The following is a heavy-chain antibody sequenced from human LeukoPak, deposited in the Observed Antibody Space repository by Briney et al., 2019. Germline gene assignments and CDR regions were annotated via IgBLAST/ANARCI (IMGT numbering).Heavy chain of an antibody. J-gene: IGHJ6*03. CDR3: ARDDYGGNPTGYYYYMDV. V-gene: IGHV4-39*07. D-gene: IGHD4-23*01. Sequence: PSETLSLTCSVSSGSITSSLYYWGWIRQPPEKGLEWIGTIYYSGDTYYNPSLKSRVTVSIDTSENNFSLKLSSVTAADTAVYYCARDDYGGNPTGYYYYMDVWGKGTTVTVSS. CDR1: SGSITSSLYY. CDR2: IYYSGDT.